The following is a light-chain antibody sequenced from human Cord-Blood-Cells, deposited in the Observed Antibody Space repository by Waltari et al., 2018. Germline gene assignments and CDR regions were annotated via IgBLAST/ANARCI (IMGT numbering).Light chain of an antibody. CDR3: QQSYSTPYT. V-gene: IGKV1-39*01. CDR2: AAS. CDR1: QSISSY. Sequence: DTRMPRSPSSRLASVEARVTNTCRASQSISSYLNRYQQKPGKAPKLLIYAASSLQSGVPSRFSGSGSGTDFTLTISSLQPEDFATYYCQQSYSTPYTFGQGTKLEIK. J-gene: IGKJ2*01.